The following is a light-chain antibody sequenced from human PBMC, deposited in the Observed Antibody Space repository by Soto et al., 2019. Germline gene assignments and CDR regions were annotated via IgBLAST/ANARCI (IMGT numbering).Light chain of an antibody. V-gene: IGLV1-44*01. J-gene: IGLJ3*02. CDR2: SSN. CDR3: AAWDDDLHVWL. Sequence: QSVLTQPPSVSATPGQGVTLSCSGGDSNIGSTAVNWYQQLPVTAPKLLIYSSNQRPSGVPDRISGSKSGTSASLAISGLQSEDEADYYCAAWDDDLHVWLFGGGTKLTVL. CDR1: DSNIGSTA.